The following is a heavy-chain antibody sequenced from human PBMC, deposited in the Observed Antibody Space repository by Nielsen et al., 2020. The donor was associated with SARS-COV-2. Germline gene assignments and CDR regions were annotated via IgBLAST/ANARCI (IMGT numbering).Heavy chain of an antibody. D-gene: IGHD4-17*01. J-gene: IGHJ4*02. CDR1: GYTFTSYD. CDR2: MNPNSGNT. Sequence: ASVKVSCKASGYTFTSYDINWVRQATGQGLEWMGWMNPNSGNTGYVQKFQGRVTMTRNTSISTAYMELSSLRSEDTAVYYCARVSVTNEGGDYWGQGTLVTVSS. V-gene: IGHV1-8*01. CDR3: ARVSVTNEGGDY.